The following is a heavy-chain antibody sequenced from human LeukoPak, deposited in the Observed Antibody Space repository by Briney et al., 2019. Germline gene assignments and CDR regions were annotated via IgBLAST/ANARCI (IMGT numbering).Heavy chain of an antibody. CDR2: INIYNNNT. J-gene: IGHJ3*02. Sequence: ASVTVSCKASGYTFTSYSVSWVRRAPGQGLEWMGWINIYNNNTNYAQKLQGRVTMTTDTSTSTAYMERGSLRSDDTAVYYCARTWKAFDIWGQGTVVTVSS. CDR1: GYTFTSYS. CDR3: ARTWKAFDI. V-gene: IGHV1-18*01. D-gene: IGHD1-1*01.